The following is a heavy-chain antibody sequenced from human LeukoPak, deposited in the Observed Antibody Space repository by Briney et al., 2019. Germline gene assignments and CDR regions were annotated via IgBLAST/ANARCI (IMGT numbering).Heavy chain of an antibody. CDR2: IYGGGYT. CDR3: ASEPFNEYSSGWNFFDY. Sequence: GGSLRLSCVASGFTVSNNHVTWVRQAPGKKGLECVSIIYGGGYTYYADSVKGRFTISRDNSRNTVFLQMSSLRTEDTAVYYCASEPFNEYSSGWNFFDYWGQGTLVTVSS. V-gene: IGHV3-66*01. D-gene: IGHD6-19*01. J-gene: IGHJ4*02. CDR1: GFTVSNNH.